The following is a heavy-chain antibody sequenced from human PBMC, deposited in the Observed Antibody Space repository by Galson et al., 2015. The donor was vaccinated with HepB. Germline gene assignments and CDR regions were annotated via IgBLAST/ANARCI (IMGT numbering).Heavy chain of an antibody. CDR1: GFTFNAYS. CDR3: ARDSYCSGGSCLSFDY. CDR2: IGTSTSYI. D-gene: IGHD2-15*01. V-gene: IGHV3-21*06. Sequence: SLRLSCAASGFTFNAYSMNWVRQVPGKGLEWVSSIGTSTSYIHYADSVKGRFTISRDNAKNSLYLQMNSLRAEDTAVYYCARDSYCSGGSCLSFDYWGQGTLVTVSS. J-gene: IGHJ4*02.